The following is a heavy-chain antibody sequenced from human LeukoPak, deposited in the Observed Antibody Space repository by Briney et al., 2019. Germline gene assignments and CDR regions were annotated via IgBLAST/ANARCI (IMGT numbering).Heavy chain of an antibody. CDR3: ARRYFDY. CDR2: IKQDGSEK. Sequence: PGGSLRLSCAASGFTFSSYRTQWVRQAPGKGLEWVANIKQDGSEKYYADSVKGRFIISRDNAKNALYLQMSSLRAEDTAIYYCARRYFDYWGQGTLVTVSS. CDR1: GFTFSSYR. J-gene: IGHJ4*02. V-gene: IGHV3-7*03.